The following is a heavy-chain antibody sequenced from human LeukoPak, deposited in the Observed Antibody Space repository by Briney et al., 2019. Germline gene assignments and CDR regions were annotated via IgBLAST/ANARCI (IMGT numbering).Heavy chain of an antibody. CDR2: ISYDGSNK. V-gene: IGHV3-30*18. CDR3: AKDRGSSTSWPYYYDYGMDV. CDR1: GFTFSSYG. Sequence: GESLTLSCAASGFTFSSYGMHWVRQAPGKGLEWVAVISYDGSNKYYADSVKGRFTISRDNSKNTLYLQMNSLRAEDTAVYYCAKDRGSSTSWPYYYDYGMDVWGKGTTVTVSS. D-gene: IGHD2-2*01. J-gene: IGHJ6*04.